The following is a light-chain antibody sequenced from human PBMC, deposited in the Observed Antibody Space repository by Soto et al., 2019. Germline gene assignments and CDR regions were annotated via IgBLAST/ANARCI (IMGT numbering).Light chain of an antibody. CDR3: TSYTSSPSLYV. J-gene: IGLJ1*01. V-gene: IGLV2-14*03. CDR2: DVY. CDR1: RTDIDGYDY. Sequence: QSVLTQPASVSGSPGQSIAISCTGVRTDIDGYDYVSWHQQHPGQAPQLIIYDVYNRPSGVSHRFSGSKSGDTASLTISGLQAEDEADYSGTSYTSSPSLYVFGPGTKVTV.